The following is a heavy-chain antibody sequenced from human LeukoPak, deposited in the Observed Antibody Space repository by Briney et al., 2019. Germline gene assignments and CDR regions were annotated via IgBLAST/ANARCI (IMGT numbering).Heavy chain of an antibody. CDR2: INSDGSWT. J-gene: IGHJ5*02. V-gene: IGHV3-74*01. D-gene: IGHD6-13*01. CDR1: GNYW. CDR3: AKALGKAAAPFDL. Sequence: GGSLRLSCAASGNYWMHWVRQAPGKGLVWVSHINSDGSWTSYADSVKGRFTISKDNAKNTVYLQMNSLRAEDTAVYYCAKALGKAAAPFDLWGQGTLVTVSS.